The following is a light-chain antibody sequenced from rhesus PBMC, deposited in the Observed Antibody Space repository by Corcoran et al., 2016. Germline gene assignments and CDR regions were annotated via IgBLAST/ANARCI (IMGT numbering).Light chain of an antibody. V-gene: IGLV2-13*03. Sequence: QAAPTQYPSVSGSPGQSVTISCTGTSSDIGGYDRVSWYQQHPGKAPKLMIYDVTKRPSGVSDRFSGSKSGNTASLTISGLQAEDEADYYCSSYATTTTFIFGAGTRLTVL. CDR2: DVT. CDR3: SSYATTTTFI. CDR1: SSDIGGYDR. J-gene: IGLJ1*01.